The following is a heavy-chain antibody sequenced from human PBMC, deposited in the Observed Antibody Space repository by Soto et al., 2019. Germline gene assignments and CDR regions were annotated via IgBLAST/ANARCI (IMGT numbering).Heavy chain of an antibody. CDR3: ARAKLHGSGSYLLRIGYYFDY. V-gene: IGHV4-39*01. CDR2: IHYSGVT. Sequence: SETLSLTCTVSGGSVSSGDYYWSWIRQPPVRGLEWIATIHYSGVTFYNPSLRSRVTISVDTSKNRFSLKLNSVTAADTAVYYCARAKLHGSGSYLLRIGYYFDYWGQGTLVTVSS. J-gene: IGHJ4*02. D-gene: IGHD3-10*01. CDR1: GGSVSSGDYY.